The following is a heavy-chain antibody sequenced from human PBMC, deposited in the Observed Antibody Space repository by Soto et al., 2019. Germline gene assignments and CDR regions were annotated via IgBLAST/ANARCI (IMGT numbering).Heavy chain of an antibody. D-gene: IGHD5-18*01. CDR2: FIAMLGTP. CDR3: ARGAMANFDY. Sequence: SAKLSCKASGGTLGSQGIAWVRQAHGQGLEWMGGFIAMLGTPTYAKKVQGRATITADESLTSSYLELRSLRSEDTAVYFCARGAMANFDYWGQGTLVTVSS. J-gene: IGHJ4*02. V-gene: IGHV1-69*01. CDR1: GGTLGSQG.